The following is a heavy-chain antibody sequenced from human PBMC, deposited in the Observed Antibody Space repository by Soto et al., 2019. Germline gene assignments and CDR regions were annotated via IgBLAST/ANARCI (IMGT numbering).Heavy chain of an antibody. D-gene: IGHD6-19*01. Sequence: QVQVVQSGAEVKKPGASVRLSCKTSGYSFTSCAIHWVRLAPGQRFEWMGWINTDSGNTKYSQKFQGRVTITRDTAASTTYMEVTSLTFEDTATYYCVRDRAVDWYLDRWGRGTLVTVSS. J-gene: IGHJ2*01. CDR1: GYSFTSCA. CDR2: INTDSGNT. CDR3: VRDRAVDWYLDR. V-gene: IGHV1-3*04.